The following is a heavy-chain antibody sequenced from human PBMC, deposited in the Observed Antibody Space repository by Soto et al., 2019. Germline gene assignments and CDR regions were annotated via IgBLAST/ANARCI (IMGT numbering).Heavy chain of an antibody. CDR1: GGTFSSYA. V-gene: IGHV1-69*01. J-gene: IGHJ6*02. CDR3: ASGGSGYCSSTSCYKYYYGMDV. Sequence: QVQLVQSGAEVKKPGSSVKVSCKASGGTFSSYAISWVRQAPGQGLEWMGGIIPIFGTANYAQKCQGRVTITADESTSTAYMELSSLRSEDTAVYYCASGGSGYCSSTSCYKYYYGMDVWGQGTTVTVSS. D-gene: IGHD2-2*02. CDR2: IIPIFGTA.